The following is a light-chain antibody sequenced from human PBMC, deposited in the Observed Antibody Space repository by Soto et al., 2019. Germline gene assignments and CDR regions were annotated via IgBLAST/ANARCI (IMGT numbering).Light chain of an antibody. V-gene: IGLV2-18*01. Sequence: QSVLTQPPSVPGSPGQSVTISCTGTSSDVGSYNRVSWYQQPPGTAPKLMIYEVSNRPSGVPDRFSGSKSGNTASLTISGLQAEDEADYYCSLYTSSSTVVFGGGTKVTVL. CDR2: EVS. J-gene: IGLJ2*01. CDR1: SSDVGSYNR. CDR3: SLYTSSSTVV.